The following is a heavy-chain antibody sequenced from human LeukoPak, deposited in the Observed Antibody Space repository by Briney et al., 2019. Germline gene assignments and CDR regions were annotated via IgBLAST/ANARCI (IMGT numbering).Heavy chain of an antibody. J-gene: IGHJ4*02. CDR1: GFTFSSSA. Sequence: PGGSLRLSCAASGFTFSSSAMSWVRQAPGKGLEWVSAISNNGGYTYYADSVQGRFTIPRDNSKSTLCLQMNSLRAEDTAVYYCAKELYYDSSGYPSAFDYWGQGTLVTVSS. CDR2: ISNNGGYT. CDR3: AKELYYDSSGYPSAFDY. D-gene: IGHD3-22*01. V-gene: IGHV3-23*01.